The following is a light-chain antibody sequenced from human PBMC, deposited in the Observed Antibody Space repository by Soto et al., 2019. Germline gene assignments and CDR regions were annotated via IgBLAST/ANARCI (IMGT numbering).Light chain of an antibody. Sequence: EIVLTQSPGTLSFSPGERATLSCRASQSVSSTSLAWYQQKPGQAPRLLIYGESNRATGIPDRFSGSRSGTDFPLTISRLEPEDFAVYYYHQDDGSPPSTFGLGTKVEFK. CDR3: HQDDGSPPST. V-gene: IGKV3-20*01. CDR2: GES. J-gene: IGKJ1*01. CDR1: QSVSSTS.